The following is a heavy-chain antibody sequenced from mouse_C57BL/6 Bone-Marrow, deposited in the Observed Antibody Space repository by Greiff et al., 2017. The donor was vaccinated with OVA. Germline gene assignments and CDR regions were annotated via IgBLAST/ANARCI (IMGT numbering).Heavy chain of an antibody. CDR2: IDPENGDT. D-gene: IGHD2-1*01. CDR1: RFNIKDDY. CDR3: TSYGNFDY. J-gene: IGHJ2*01. Sequence: VQLQQSGAELVRPGASVKLSCTASRFNIKDDYMHWVKQRPEQGLEWIGWIDPENGDTEYASKFQGKATITADTSSNTAYLQLSSLTSEDTAVYYCTSYGNFDYWGQGTTLTVSS. V-gene: IGHV14-4*01.